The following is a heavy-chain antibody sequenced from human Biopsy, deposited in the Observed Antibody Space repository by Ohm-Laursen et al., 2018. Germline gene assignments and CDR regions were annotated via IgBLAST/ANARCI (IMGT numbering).Heavy chain of an antibody. D-gene: IGHD3-3*01. CDR3: ARQVDFWSGYVDY. Sequence: GTLSLTCTVSGGSISDSTYHWGWLRQSPGKGLEWIGNIYYSGNTDYSPSLKSRVTISVDTSNNQFSLKLRSVTAADTAVYYCARQVDFWSGYVDYWGQGTLVAVSS. CDR1: GGSISDSTYH. CDR2: IYYSGNT. J-gene: IGHJ4*02. V-gene: IGHV4-39*01.